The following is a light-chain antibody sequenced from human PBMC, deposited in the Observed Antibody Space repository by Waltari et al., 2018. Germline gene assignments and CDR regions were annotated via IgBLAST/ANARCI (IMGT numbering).Light chain of an antibody. CDR2: KSF. V-gene: IGKV1-5*03. CDR1: QSISNW. Sequence: DIQMTQSPSTLYASVGDRVTITCRASQSISNWLAWYQQKPGKAPKVLIYKSFTLQSGVPSRFSGSGSETEFILTISSLQPDDFATYYCQQYNIWPYTFGQGTTLEI. J-gene: IGKJ2*01. CDR3: QQYNIWPYT.